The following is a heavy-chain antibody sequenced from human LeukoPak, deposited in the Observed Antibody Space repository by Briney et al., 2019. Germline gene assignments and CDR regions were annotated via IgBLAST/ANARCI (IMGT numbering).Heavy chain of an antibody. CDR1: GYTFTSYD. V-gene: IGHV1-8*01. D-gene: IGHD2-2*02. Sequence: ASVKGSCKASGYTFTSYDINWVRQATGQGLEWMGWMNPNSGNTGYAQKFQGRVTMTRNTSISTAYMELSSLRSEDTAVYYCATLGEIGYCSSTSCYMRDAFDIWGQGTMVTVSS. CDR3: ATLGEIGYCSSTSCYMRDAFDI. CDR2: MNPNSGNT. J-gene: IGHJ3*02.